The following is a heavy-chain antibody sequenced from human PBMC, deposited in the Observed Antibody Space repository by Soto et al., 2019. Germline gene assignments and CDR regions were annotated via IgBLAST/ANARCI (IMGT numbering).Heavy chain of an antibody. J-gene: IGHJ6*02. Sequence: QGQLVQSGPEVKKPGASVKVSCKASGYTFTRYGISWVRQAPGQGLEWMGWISGYNGDTNYAQKVQGRVTMTIDTSTSTAYMELRSLTSDDTAIYYCAKNGPLPYYYGMDVWGQGTTVTVSS. CDR1: GYTFTRYG. D-gene: IGHD2-8*01. CDR2: ISGYNGDT. V-gene: IGHV1-18*01. CDR3: AKNGPLPYYYGMDV.